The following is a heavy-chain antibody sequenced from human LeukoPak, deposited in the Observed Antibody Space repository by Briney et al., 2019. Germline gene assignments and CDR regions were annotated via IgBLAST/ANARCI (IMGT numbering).Heavy chain of an antibody. V-gene: IGHV3-21*01. CDR1: VFTFSSYS. D-gene: IGHD6-19*01. CDR2: ISSSSSYI. Sequence: GGSLRLSCAASVFTFSSYSMNWVRQAPGKGLEWVSSISSSSSYIYYADSVKSRFTISRDNAKNSLYLQMNSLRAEDAAAYYCARASGYTSGWYDDAFDIWGQGTMVTVSS. CDR3: ARASGYTSGWYDDAFDI. J-gene: IGHJ3*02.